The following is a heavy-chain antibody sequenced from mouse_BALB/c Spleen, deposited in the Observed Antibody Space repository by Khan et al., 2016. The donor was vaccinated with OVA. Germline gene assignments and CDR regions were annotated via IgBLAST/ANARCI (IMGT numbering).Heavy chain of an antibody. CDR2: INPSTGYT. Sequence: QVQLQQSGAELARPGASVKMSCKASGYTFTSYTIHWIKKRPGQGLEWIGYINPSTGYTNYNQKFKDKATLTTDKSSTTAYLQLSNLTSDDSAVYISVSDGADHRNDGWFAYWGQGTLVTVSA. D-gene: IGHD2-14*01. J-gene: IGHJ3*01. V-gene: IGHV1-4*01. CDR3: VSDGADHRNDGWFAY. CDR1: GYTFTSYT.